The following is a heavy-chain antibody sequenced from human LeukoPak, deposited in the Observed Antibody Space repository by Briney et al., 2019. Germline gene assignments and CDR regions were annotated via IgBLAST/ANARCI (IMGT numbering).Heavy chain of an antibody. V-gene: IGHV1-18*01. Sequence: GASVTPSCQLAAHLFISLGTRCHRQAPGQGLEWMGWISAYNGNTDYAQQLQGRVTMTTDTSTSTAYMELGSLRSDDTAVDYCARRGYCRYDNCLIGYWGQGTLVTVSS. CDR3: ARRGYCRYDNCLIGY. CDR2: ISAYNGNT. CDR1: AHLFISLG. D-gene: IGHD2-15*01. J-gene: IGHJ4*02.